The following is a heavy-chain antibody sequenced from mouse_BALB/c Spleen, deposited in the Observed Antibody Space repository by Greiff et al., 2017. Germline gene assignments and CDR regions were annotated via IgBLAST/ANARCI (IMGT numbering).Heavy chain of an antibody. CDR3: ARHYRYAWFAY. CDR1: GYSITSGYY. J-gene: IGHJ3*01. CDR2: ISYDGSN. V-gene: IGHV3-6*02. D-gene: IGHD2-14*01. Sequence: DVKLVESGPGLVKPSQSLSLTCSVTGYSITSGYYWNWIRQFPGNKLEWMGYISYDGSNNYNPSLKNRISITRDTSKNQFFLKLNSVTTEDTATYYCARHYRYAWFAYWGQGTLVTVSA.